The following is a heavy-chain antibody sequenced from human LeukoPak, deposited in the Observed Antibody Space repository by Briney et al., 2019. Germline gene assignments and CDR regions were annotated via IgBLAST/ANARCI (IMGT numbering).Heavy chain of an antibody. Sequence: ASVKVSCKVSGYTLTELSMHWVRQAPGKGLEWMGGFDPEDGETIYAQKFQGRVTMTEDTSTDTAYMELSSLRSEDTAVYYCATPWGRGSYPDAFDIWGQGTMVTVSS. CDR1: GYTLTELS. CDR2: FDPEDGET. V-gene: IGHV1-24*01. D-gene: IGHD3-10*01. CDR3: ATPWGRGSYPDAFDI. J-gene: IGHJ3*02.